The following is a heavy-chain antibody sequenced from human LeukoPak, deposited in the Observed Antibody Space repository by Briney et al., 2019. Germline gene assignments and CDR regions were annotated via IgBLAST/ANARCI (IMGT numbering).Heavy chain of an antibody. CDR1: GFTFSSYA. Sequence: GGSLRLSCAASGFTFSSYAMSWVRQAPGKGLEWVSAISGSGGSTYYADSVKGRFTISRDNSKNTLHLQMNSLRAEDTAVYYCAKDHGYYDSSGYHDAFDIWGQGTMVTVSS. D-gene: IGHD3-22*01. CDR3: AKDHGYYDSSGYHDAFDI. CDR2: ISGSGGST. V-gene: IGHV3-23*01. J-gene: IGHJ3*02.